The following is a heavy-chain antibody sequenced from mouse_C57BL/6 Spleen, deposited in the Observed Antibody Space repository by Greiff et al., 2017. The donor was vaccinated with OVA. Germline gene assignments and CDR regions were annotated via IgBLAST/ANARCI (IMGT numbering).Heavy chain of an antibody. CDR1: GFTIKDYY. J-gene: IGHJ1*03. CDR3: ARVWFTTVVSWYFDV. D-gene: IGHD1-1*01. Sequence: EVQLQQSGAELVKPGASVKLSCTASGFTIKDYYMHWVKQRTEQGLEWIGRIDPEDGETKYAPKFQGKATITADTSSNTAYLQLRSLTSEDTAVYYCARVWFTTVVSWYFDVWGTGTTVTVSS. V-gene: IGHV14-2*01. CDR2: IDPEDGET.